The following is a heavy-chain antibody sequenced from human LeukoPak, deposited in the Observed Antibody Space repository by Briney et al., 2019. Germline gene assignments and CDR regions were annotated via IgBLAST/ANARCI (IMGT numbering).Heavy chain of an antibody. V-gene: IGHV3-23*01. J-gene: IGHJ6*02. CDR3: AKGERIVVVPTALDV. CDR2: ISGTGDSP. Sequence: GGSLRLSCAASGFTFSSHAMNWVRQAPGKGLEWVSGISGTGDSPYYADSVKGRFTISRDNSKNTLYLEMNSLRAEDTAVYYCAKGERIVVVPTALDVWGQGTTVTVSS. D-gene: IGHD2-2*01. CDR1: GFTFSSHA.